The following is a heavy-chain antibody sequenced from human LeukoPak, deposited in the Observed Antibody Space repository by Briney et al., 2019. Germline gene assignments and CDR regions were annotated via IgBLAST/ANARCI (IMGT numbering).Heavy chain of an antibody. CDR3: AKDVAPAIAVAGYYFDY. J-gene: IGHJ4*02. Sequence: GGSLRLSCAASGFTFDGYAMHWVRQAPGKGLEWVSGISWNSGSIGYADSVKGRFTISRDNAKNSLYLQMNSLRAKDTALYYCAKDVAPAIAVAGYYFDYWGQGTLVTVSS. CDR2: ISWNSGSI. CDR1: GFTFDGYA. D-gene: IGHD6-19*01. V-gene: IGHV3-9*01.